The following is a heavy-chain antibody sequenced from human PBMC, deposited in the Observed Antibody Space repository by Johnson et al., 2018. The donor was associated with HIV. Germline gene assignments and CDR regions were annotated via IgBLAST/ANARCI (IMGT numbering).Heavy chain of an antibody. D-gene: IGHD6-13*01. CDR2: IYSGGRT. CDR1: GFTVSSNY. CDR3: AITAADDAFDI. V-gene: IGHV3-66*03. J-gene: IGHJ3*02. Sequence: VQLVESGGGLIQPGGSLRLSCAASGFTVSSNYMSWVRQAPGKGLEWVSVIYSGGRTYYTDSVQGRFTISRDNSKNTLYLQMNSLRAEDTAVYYCAITAADDAFDIWGQGTMVTVS.